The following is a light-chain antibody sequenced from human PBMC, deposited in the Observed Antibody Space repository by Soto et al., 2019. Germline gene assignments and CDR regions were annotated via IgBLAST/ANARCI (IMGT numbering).Light chain of an antibody. Sequence: QSVLTQPPSMSGAPGQRVTISCTGSSSDIGAGYDVHWYQQRPGTAPKLLIYSNINRPSGVPDRFSGSKSGTSASLAITGLQAEDEADYYCQSYDSSLGGSKGVFGGGTKLTVL. CDR2: SNI. J-gene: IGLJ3*02. V-gene: IGLV1-40*01. CDR1: SSDIGAGYD. CDR3: QSYDSSLGGSKGV.